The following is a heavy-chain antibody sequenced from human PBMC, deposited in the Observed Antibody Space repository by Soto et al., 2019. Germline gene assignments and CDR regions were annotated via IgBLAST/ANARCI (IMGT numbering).Heavy chain of an antibody. V-gene: IGHV1-69*13. CDR2: IIPIFGTA. Sequence: SVKVSCQASGGTFSSYAISWVRQAPGQGLEWMGGIIPIFGTANYAQKFQGRVTITADESTSTAYMELSSLRSEDTAVYYCARDGRGYSYGPTYYGMDVWGQGTTVTVSS. CDR3: ARDGRGYSYGPTYYGMDV. J-gene: IGHJ6*02. CDR1: GGTFSSYA. D-gene: IGHD5-18*01.